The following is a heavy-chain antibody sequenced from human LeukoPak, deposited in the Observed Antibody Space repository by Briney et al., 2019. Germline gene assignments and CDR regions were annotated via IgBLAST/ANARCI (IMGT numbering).Heavy chain of an antibody. V-gene: IGHV4-59*02. CDR3: ASRKLGNDY. Sequence: SEALSLTCTVSGGSVSDYYWSWIRQSPGKGLEWIGYIYYTGTSYNPSLKSRVTISADTSKNQFSLNLSSVTAADTAVYYCASRKLGNDYWGQGTLVTVSS. CDR2: IYYTGT. D-gene: IGHD7-27*01. J-gene: IGHJ4*02. CDR1: GGSVSDYY.